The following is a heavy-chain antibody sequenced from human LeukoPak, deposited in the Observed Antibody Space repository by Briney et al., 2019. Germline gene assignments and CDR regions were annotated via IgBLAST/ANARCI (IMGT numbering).Heavy chain of an antibody. V-gene: IGHV3-48*03. CDR3: AKRLGDPRAFDY. Sequence: GGSLRLSCAASGFTFSSYEMNWVRQAPGKGLEWVSYISSSGSTIYYADPVKGRFTISRDNSKNTLYLQMNNLRAEDTAVYYCAKRLGDPRAFDYWGRGTLVTVSS. D-gene: IGHD2-21*02. J-gene: IGHJ4*02. CDR2: ISSSGSTI. CDR1: GFTFSSYE.